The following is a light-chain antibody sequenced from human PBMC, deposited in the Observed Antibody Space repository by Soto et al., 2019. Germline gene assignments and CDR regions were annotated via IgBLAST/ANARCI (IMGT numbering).Light chain of an antibody. CDR2: GAS. V-gene: IGKV3-15*01. CDR1: QTVNNN. Sequence: EIVMTQSPATLSVSPGERATLSCRASQTVNNNLAWYQQKPGQAPRLLIYGASASATGIPARFSGSGSGTEFTLTISSLQSEDFAVYYCQQYNNWPLTLGGGTKVEIK. CDR3: QQYNNWPLT. J-gene: IGKJ4*02.